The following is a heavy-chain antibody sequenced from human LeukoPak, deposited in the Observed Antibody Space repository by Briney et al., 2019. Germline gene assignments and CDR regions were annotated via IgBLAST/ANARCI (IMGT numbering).Heavy chain of an antibody. CDR2: IYYSGST. CDR1: GGSISSHY. V-gene: IGHV4-59*11. D-gene: IGHD3-3*01. Sequence: PSETLSLTCTVSGGSISSHYWSWIRQPPGKGLEWIGYIYYSGSTNYNPFLKSRVTISVDTSKNQFSLKLSSVTAADTAVYYCARGLSITIFGVVTNYDMDVWGKGTTVTVSS. CDR3: ARGLSITIFGVVTNYDMDV. J-gene: IGHJ6*03.